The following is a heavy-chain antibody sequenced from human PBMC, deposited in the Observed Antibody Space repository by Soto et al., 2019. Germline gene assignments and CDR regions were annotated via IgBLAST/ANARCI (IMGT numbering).Heavy chain of an antibody. CDR1: GGSISSGGYY. V-gene: IGHV4-31*03. CDR2: IFYSGTT. J-gene: IGHJ4*02. Sequence: SETLSLTCTVSGGSISSGGYYWSWIRQHPGKGLEWIGYIFYSGTTYYNPSLKSRVTISVDTSKNQFSLKLSSVTAADTAVYYCARAPRGNYGYPSYFDYWGQGTLVTVSS. CDR3: ARAPRGNYGYPSYFDY. D-gene: IGHD3-10*01.